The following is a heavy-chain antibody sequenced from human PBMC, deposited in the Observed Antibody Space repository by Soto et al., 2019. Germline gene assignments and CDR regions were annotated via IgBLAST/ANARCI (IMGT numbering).Heavy chain of an antibody. CDR1: GYTFTNYG. V-gene: IGHV1-18*01. J-gene: IGHJ6*03. CDR3: ASVRQLVGYFYYYMDV. D-gene: IGHD6-6*01. Sequence: QVQLLQSGAEVKKPGASVKVSCKASGYTFTNYGITWVRQAPGQGLEWMGWISAYNGDTHYTQRLQGRVTMTTDTSTSTAYMELRGLRSDDTDVYYCASVRQLVGYFYYYMDVWGKGTTVTVSS. CDR2: ISAYNGDT.